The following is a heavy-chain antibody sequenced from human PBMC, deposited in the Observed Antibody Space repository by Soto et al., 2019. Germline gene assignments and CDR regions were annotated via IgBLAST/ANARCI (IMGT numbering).Heavy chain of an antibody. Sequence: ASVKVSCKASGYTFTSYGISWVRQAPGQGLEWMGGIIPIFGTANYAQKFQGRVTITADESTSTAYMELSSLRSEDTAVYYCARAGPNWFDPWGQGTLVTVSS. V-gene: IGHV1-69*13. CDR1: GYTFTSYG. J-gene: IGHJ5*02. CDR2: IIPIFGTA. CDR3: ARAGPNWFDP.